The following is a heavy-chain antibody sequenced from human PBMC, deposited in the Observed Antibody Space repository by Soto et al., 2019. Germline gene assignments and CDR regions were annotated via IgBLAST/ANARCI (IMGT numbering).Heavy chain of an antibody. V-gene: IGHV3-13*01. Sequence: PGVSRRDSGSASGFTPSSYDMHCVRLATEKDLEWVSAIGTAGDTYYPGSVKGRFTISRENAKNSLYLQMNSLRAGDTAVYYCARAALSSPPQFFSWNDYHSNGIYV. CDR3: ARAALSSPPQFFSWNDYHSNGIYV. CDR1: GFTPSSYD. J-gene: IGHJ6*01. D-gene: IGHD6-13*01. CDR2: IGTAGDT.